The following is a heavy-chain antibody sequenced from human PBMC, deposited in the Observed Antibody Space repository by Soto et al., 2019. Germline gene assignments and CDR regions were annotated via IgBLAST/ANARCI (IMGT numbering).Heavy chain of an antibody. CDR1: GGTFSSYA. V-gene: IGHV1-69*04. Sequence: GASVKVSCKASGGTFSSYAISWVRQAPGQGLEWKGRIIPSVGRTNYAQKFQGRVTMTGDTSTSTVYMELSSLRSEDTAVYYCARVGGYCSGGSCYDWYFDLWGRG. CDR3: ARVGGYCSGGSCYDWYFDL. D-gene: IGHD2-15*01. J-gene: IGHJ2*01. CDR2: IIPSVGRT.